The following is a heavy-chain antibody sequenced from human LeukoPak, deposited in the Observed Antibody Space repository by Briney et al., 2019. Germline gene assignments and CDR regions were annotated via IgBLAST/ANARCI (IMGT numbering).Heavy chain of an antibody. CDR3: ARGSRFGVVERDAFDI. J-gene: IGHJ3*02. V-gene: IGHV3-21*01. CDR2: ISISSNYI. CDR1: GFTFSRYS. D-gene: IGHD3-3*01. Sequence: GGSLRLSCAASGFTFSRYSMNWVRQAPGKGLEWVSSISISSNYIYYTDSLKGRFTISRDNAKNSLYLQMNSLRAEDTAVYYCARGSRFGVVERDAFDIWGQGTMVTVSS.